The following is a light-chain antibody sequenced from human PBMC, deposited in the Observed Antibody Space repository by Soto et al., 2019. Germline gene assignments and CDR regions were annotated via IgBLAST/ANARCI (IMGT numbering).Light chain of an antibody. V-gene: IGKV1-5*03. Sequence: DIHMTQSPSTLAASVGDRVTITCRASQSLTMWLAWYQQKPGKAPNLLIYKTSSLESGVASRFSGSGSGTEVTLTIRSLQPDELATYYCQLWNDYSWTLGKSTKVEV. J-gene: IGKJ1*01. CDR2: KTS. CDR1: QSLTMW. CDR3: QLWNDYSWT.